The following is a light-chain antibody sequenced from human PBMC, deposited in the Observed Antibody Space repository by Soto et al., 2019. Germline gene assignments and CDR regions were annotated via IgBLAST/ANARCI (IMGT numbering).Light chain of an antibody. CDR1: SSNIGNNF. V-gene: IGLV1-51*01. J-gene: IGLJ2*01. CDR2: DNN. Sequence: QSVLTQPPSVSAAPRQTVIMSCSGSSSNIGNNFVSWYRQLPGTAPKLLIYDNNKRPSGIPDQFSGSKSGTSATLGITGLQTGDEADYFCGTWDSGLSAVVFGGGTQLTVL. CDR3: GTWDSGLSAVV.